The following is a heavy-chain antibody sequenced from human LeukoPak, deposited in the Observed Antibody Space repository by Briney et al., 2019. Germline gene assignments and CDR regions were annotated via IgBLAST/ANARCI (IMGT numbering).Heavy chain of an antibody. CDR3: ARESGSYSGDAFDI. CDR2: ITSSGGTT. V-gene: IGHV3-48*03. J-gene: IGHJ3*02. CDR1: GFTFSSDE. Sequence: PGGSLRLSCAASGFTFSSDELNWVRQAPGKGLEWVSYITSSGGTTYYADSVKGRFTISRDNAKNSLYLQMNSLRAEDTAVYYCARESGSYSGDAFDIWGQGTMVTVSS. D-gene: IGHD1-26*01.